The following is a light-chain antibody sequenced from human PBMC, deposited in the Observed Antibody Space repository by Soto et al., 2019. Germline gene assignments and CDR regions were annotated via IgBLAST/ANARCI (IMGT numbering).Light chain of an antibody. J-gene: IGLJ2*01. CDR1: SGHSTYS. CDR3: QTWGTGIRV. Sequence: QPVLTQSPSASASLGASVKLTCTLSSGHSTYSIAWHQQQPEKGPRYLMVLNNDGSHSKGDGIPDRFSGSSSGAERYLTISSLQSEDEADYYCQTWGTGIRVFGGGTKLTVL. V-gene: IGLV4-69*01. CDR2: LNNDGSH.